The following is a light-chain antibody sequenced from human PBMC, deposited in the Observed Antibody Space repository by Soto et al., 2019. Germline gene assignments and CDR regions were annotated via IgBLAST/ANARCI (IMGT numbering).Light chain of an antibody. CDR2: DAS. CDR3: QQRSNWPPVI. CDR1: QSVSSY. V-gene: IGKV3-11*01. Sequence: IVLTQSPATLSLSAGERATLSCRASQSVSSYLAWSQQKPGQDPRLLLYDASHRATAIPARFSGSGSGTDFTSTISSLEPEDFAIYCCQQRSNWPPVIVGGGTKVEIK. J-gene: IGKJ4*01.